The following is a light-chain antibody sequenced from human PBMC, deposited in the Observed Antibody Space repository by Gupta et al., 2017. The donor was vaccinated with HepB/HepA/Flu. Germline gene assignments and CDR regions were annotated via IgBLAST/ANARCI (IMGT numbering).Light chain of an antibody. Sequence: DIQMTQSPSSLSASVGDRVTITCRASEDIRNYLGWFQQKPGNAPKRLIYGAYNLQSGVPSRFSGRGSGTEFSLTISSLQPEDFATYYCRQQNNFPWTFGQGTKVEVK. J-gene: IGKJ1*01. CDR1: EDIRNY. CDR2: GAY. V-gene: IGKV1-17*01. CDR3: RQQNNFPWT.